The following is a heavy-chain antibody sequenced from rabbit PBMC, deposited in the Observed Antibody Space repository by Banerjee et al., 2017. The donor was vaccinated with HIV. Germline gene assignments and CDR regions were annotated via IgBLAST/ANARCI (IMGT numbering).Heavy chain of an antibody. D-gene: IGHD8-1*01. CDR2: IDAGSSGTT. Sequence: QSLEESGGDLVKPGASLTLTCTASGFTLSRYWMCWVRQAPGKGLEWIGCIDAGSSGTTYYASWAKGRFTISETSSTTVTLQMTSLTAADTATYFCARDIAVASDDTSFGLWGPGTLVTVS. J-gene: IGHJ6*01. CDR3: ARDIAVASDDTSFGL. CDR1: GFTLSRYW. V-gene: IGHV1S40*01.